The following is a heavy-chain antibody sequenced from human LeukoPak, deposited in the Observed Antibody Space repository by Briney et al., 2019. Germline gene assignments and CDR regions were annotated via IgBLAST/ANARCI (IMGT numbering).Heavy chain of an antibody. V-gene: IGHV1-24*01. J-gene: IGHJ4*02. CDR3: ATVDYDSSGYYYDYFDY. Sequence: VASVKVSCKVSGYTLTELSMHWVRQAPGKGLEWMGGFDPEDGETIYAQKFQGRVTMTEDTSTDTAYMELSSLRSEDTAVYYCATVDYDSSGYYYDYFDYWGQGTLDTVSS. CDR1: GYTLTELS. CDR2: FDPEDGET. D-gene: IGHD3-22*01.